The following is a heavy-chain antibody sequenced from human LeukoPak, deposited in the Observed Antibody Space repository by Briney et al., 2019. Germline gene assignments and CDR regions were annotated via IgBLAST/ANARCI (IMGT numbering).Heavy chain of an antibody. J-gene: IGHJ4*02. V-gene: IGHV3-9*01. D-gene: IGHD1-26*01. CDR2: ISWNSGSL. Sequence: PGRSLRLSCAASGFTLDEYAMHWVRQVPGKGLEWVSGISWNSGSLDYAVAVKGRFTISRDNARNSLFLQMNSLRPEDTALYYCAKGTGRYWTHLDSCGQGTLVTVSS. CDR3: AKGTGRYWTHLDS. CDR1: GFTLDEYA.